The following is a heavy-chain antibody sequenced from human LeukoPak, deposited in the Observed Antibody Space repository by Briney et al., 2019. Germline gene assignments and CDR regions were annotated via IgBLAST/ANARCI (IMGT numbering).Heavy chain of an antibody. Sequence: ASVKVSCKASGYTFTSYGISWVRQAPGQGLERMGWISAYNGNTNYAQKLQGRVTMTTDTSTSTAYMELRSLRSDDTAVYYCARTYDSSGYYYLFDYWGQGTLVTVSS. D-gene: IGHD3-22*01. CDR3: ARTYDSSGYYYLFDY. CDR2: ISAYNGNT. V-gene: IGHV1-18*01. J-gene: IGHJ4*02. CDR1: GYTFTSYG.